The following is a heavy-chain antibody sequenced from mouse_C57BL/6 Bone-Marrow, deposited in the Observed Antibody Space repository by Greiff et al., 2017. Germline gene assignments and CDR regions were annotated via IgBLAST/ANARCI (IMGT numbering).Heavy chain of an antibody. CDR1: GFTFSSYA. Sequence: EVKLMESGGVLVKPGGSLKLSCAASGFTFSSYAMSWVRQTPEKRLEWVATISDGGSYTYYPDNVKGRFTLSRDHAKNNLYLQMSHLKSEDTAMYYCARDPFEYYGTDYFDYWGQGTTLTVSS. V-gene: IGHV5-4*01. CDR3: ARDPFEYYGTDYFDY. CDR2: ISDGGSYT. J-gene: IGHJ2*01. D-gene: IGHD1-1*01.